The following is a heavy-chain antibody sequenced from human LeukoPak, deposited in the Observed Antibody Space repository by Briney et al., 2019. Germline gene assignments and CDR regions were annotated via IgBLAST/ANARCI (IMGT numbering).Heavy chain of an antibody. CDR3: AKSYYDILTGYYPFDY. V-gene: IGHV3-23*01. J-gene: IGHJ4*02. Sequence: PGGSLRLSCAASGFTFRSFAVSWVRQAPGKGLEWVSVISGSGGSTYYADSVKGRFTISRDNSKNTLYLQMNSLRAEDTAVYYCAKSYYDILTGYYPFDYWGQGTLVTVSS. CDR2: ISGSGGST. CDR1: GFTFRSFA. D-gene: IGHD3-9*01.